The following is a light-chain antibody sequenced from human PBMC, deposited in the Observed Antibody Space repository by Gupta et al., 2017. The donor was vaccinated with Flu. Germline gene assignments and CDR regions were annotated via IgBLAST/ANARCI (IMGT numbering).Light chain of an antibody. CDR1: SSDVGDYNY. Sequence: SALTQPASVSGSPGQSITISCTGTSSDVGDYNYVSWYQQHPGKAPNLMIYDISNRPSGVSNRFSGSKSGITASLTIAGLQAEDEADYYCISYTSNTTPYVFGTGTKVTVL. CDR3: ISYTSNTTPYV. J-gene: IGLJ1*01. V-gene: IGLV2-14*01. CDR2: DIS.